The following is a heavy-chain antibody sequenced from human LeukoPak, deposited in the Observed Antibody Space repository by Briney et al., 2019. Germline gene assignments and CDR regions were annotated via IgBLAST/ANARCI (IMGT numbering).Heavy chain of an antibody. Sequence: SETLSLTCTVSGGSTSSSSYSWGWIRQPPGKGLEWIWSIYYSGSTYYNPSLKSRVTISVDTSKNQFSLKLSSVTAADTAVYYCAKYSSYYYYMDVWGKGTTVTVSS. CDR3: AKYSSYYYYMDV. CDR1: GGSTSSSSYS. J-gene: IGHJ6*03. V-gene: IGHV4-39*01. CDR2: IYYSGST.